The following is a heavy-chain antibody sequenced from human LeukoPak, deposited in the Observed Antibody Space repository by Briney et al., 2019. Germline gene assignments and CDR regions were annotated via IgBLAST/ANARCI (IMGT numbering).Heavy chain of an antibody. CDR3: ARVSAGWLHSLGY. V-gene: IGHV1-8*01. CDR2: MNRNSGNT. CDR1: GYTFTSYD. D-gene: IGHD5-24*01. Sequence: ASVKVSCKASGYTFTSYDISWVRQAPGQGLEWMGWMNRNSGNTGYAQKFQGRVTLTRNTSISTAYMELSSLRSEDTAVYYCARVSAGWLHSLGYWGQGTPVPVSS. J-gene: IGHJ4*02.